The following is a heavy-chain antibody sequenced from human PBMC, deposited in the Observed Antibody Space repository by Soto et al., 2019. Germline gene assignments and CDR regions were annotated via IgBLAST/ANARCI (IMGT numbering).Heavy chain of an antibody. J-gene: IGHJ4*02. CDR3: AKDTYYHDSSGYYVFDH. D-gene: IGHD3-22*01. CDR1: GFTVSSNY. Sequence: GESLKISCAASGFTVSSNYMSWVRQAPGKGLEWVSVIYSGGSTYYADSVKGRFTISGDNSKNTVYLQMNSLRTEDTALYYCAKDTYYHDSSGYYVFDHWGQGTLVTVSS. V-gene: IGHV3-53*05. CDR2: IYSGGST.